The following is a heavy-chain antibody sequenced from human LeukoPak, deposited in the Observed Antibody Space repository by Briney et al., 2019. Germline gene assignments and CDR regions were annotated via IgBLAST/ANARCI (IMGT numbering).Heavy chain of an antibody. Sequence: PGGSLRLSCAASGFTFSSYGMHWVRQAPGKGLEWVAVIWYDGSNKYYADSVKGRFTISRDNSKNTLYLQMNSLRAEDTAVYYCARDSTGGSYHSHFQHWGQGTLVTVSS. V-gene: IGHV3-33*01. J-gene: IGHJ1*01. CDR2: IWYDGSNK. D-gene: IGHD1-26*01. CDR1: GFTFSSYG. CDR3: ARDSTGGSYHSHFQH.